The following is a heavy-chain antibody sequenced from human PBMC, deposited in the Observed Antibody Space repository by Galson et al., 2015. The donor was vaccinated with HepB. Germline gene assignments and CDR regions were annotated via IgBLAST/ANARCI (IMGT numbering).Heavy chain of an antibody. CDR1: GFTFGDYA. CDR3: TREVIGDYEWYYYYYMDV. CDR2: IRGKAYGGTT. D-gene: IGHD4-17*01. Sequence: SLRLSCAASGFTFGDYAMSWFRQAPGKGLEWVGFIRGKAYGGTTEYAASVKGRFTISRDDSKSIAYLQMNSLKTEDTAVYYCTREVIGDYEWYYYYYMDVWGKGTTVTVSS. V-gene: IGHV3-49*03. J-gene: IGHJ6*03.